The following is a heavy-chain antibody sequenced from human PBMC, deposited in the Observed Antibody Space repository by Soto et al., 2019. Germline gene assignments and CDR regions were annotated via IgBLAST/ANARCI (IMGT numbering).Heavy chain of an antibody. Sequence: SVKVSCKASGGTFSSYAISWVRQAPGQGLEWMGGIIPIFGTANYAQKFQGRVTITADESTSTAYMELSSLRSEDTAVYYCARDLAEQQLVLSGVWFDPWGQGTLVTVSS. D-gene: IGHD6-13*01. CDR2: IIPIFGTA. CDR1: GGTFSSYA. V-gene: IGHV1-69*13. J-gene: IGHJ5*02. CDR3: ARDLAEQQLVLSGVWFDP.